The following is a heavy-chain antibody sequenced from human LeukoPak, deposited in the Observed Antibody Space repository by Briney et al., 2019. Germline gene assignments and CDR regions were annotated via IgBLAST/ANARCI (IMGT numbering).Heavy chain of an antibody. CDR2: IYDSGST. V-gene: IGHV4-61*01. Sequence: SETLSLTCTVSSGSISTSNYYWSWIRQPPWKGLGWIGYIYDSGSTNYNPSLKSRVTISVDTSKNQFSLKLSSVTAADTAVYYCACLTTADAFDIWGQGTMVTVSS. J-gene: IGHJ3*02. CDR1: SGSISTSNYY. D-gene: IGHD3-22*01. CDR3: ACLTTADAFDI.